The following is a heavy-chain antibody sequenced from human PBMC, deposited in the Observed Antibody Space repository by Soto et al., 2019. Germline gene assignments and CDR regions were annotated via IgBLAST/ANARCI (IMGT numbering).Heavy chain of an antibody. D-gene: IGHD3-10*01. Sequence: KTSETLSLTCTVSGGSISSGGYYWSWIRQHPGKGLEWIGYIYYSGSTYYNPSLKSRVTISVDTSKNQFSLKLSSVTAADTAVYYCARASPALLWFGELFGDAFDIWGQGTMVTVSS. V-gene: IGHV4-31*03. J-gene: IGHJ3*02. CDR1: GGSISSGGYY. CDR2: IYYSGST. CDR3: ARASPALLWFGELFGDAFDI.